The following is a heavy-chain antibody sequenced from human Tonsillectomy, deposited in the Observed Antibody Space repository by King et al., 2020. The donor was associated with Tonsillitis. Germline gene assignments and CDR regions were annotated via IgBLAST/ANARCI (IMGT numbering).Heavy chain of an antibody. J-gene: IGHJ4*02. CDR1: GFTFRNYA. D-gene: IGHD1-26*01. CDR3: ARDRGSWFLDIDC. V-gene: IGHV3-30*04. CDR2: ISYDGTNK. Sequence: VQLVESGGGGVQPGRSLRLSCAASGFTFRNYAMHWVRQAPGKGLEWVAIISYDGTNKFYADSVKGRFTISRDSSKNTLYLQMNNLRGEDTAVYYCARDRGSWFLDIDCWGQGTLVTVSS.